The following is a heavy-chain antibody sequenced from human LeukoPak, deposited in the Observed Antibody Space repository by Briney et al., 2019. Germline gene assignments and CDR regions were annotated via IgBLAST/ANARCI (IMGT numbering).Heavy chain of an antibody. CDR2: INHSGST. V-gene: IGHV4-34*01. CDR1: GGSFSGYY. D-gene: IGHD3-22*01. CDR3: AREARTYYYDSSGYYYGMDV. J-gene: IGHJ6*02. Sequence: SETLSLTCAVYGGSFSGYYWSWIRQPPGKGLEWIGEINHSGSTNYNPSLKSRVTISVDTSKNQFSLKLSSVTAADTAVYYCAREARTYYYDSSGYYYGMDVWGQGTTVTVSS.